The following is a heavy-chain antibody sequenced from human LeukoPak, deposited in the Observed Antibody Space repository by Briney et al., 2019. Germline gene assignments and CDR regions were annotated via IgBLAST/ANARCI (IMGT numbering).Heavy chain of an antibody. CDR3: AQGAMVRGAYYLDY. CDR2: INSDGSST. J-gene: IGHJ4*02. V-gene: IGHV3-74*01. CDR1: GFTFSSYS. Sequence: GGSLRLSCAASGFTFSSYSMNWVRQAPGKGLVWVSRINSDGSSTSYVDSVKGRFTISRDNAKNTLYLQMNSLRAEDTAVYYCAQGAMVRGAYYLDYWGQGTLVTVSS. D-gene: IGHD3-10*01.